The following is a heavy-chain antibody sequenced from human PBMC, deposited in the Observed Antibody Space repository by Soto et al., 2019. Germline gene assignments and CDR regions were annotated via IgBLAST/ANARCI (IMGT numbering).Heavy chain of an antibody. J-gene: IGHJ5*02. CDR2: IYYSGST. CDR3: ARGPAMVRGVMVVGEHWFDP. D-gene: IGHD3-10*01. V-gene: IGHV4-59*13. CDR1: GGSISSYY. Sequence: PSETLSLTCTVSGGSISSYYWSWIRQPPGKGLEWIGYIYYSGSTNYNPSLKSRVTISVDTSKNQFSLKLSSVTAADTAVYYCARGPAMVRGVMVVGEHWFDPWGQGTLVTVSS.